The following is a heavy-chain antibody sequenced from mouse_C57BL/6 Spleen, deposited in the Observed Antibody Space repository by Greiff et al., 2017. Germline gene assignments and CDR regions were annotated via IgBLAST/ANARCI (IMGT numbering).Heavy chain of an antibody. V-gene: IGHV5-4*01. CDR1: GFTFSSYA. CDR3: AREFYEGYFDY. J-gene: IGHJ2*01. CDR2: ISDGGSYT. D-gene: IGHD2-3*01. Sequence: VQGVESGGGLVKPGGSLKLSCAASGFTFSSYAMSWVRQTPEKRLEWVATISDGGSYTYYPDNVKGRFTISRDNAKNNLYLQMSHLKSEDTAMYYCAREFYEGYFDYWGQGTTLTVSS.